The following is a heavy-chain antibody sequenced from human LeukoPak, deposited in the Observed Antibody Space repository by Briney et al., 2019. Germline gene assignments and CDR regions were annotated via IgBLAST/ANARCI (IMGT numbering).Heavy chain of an antibody. V-gene: IGHV1-2*02. CDR2: INPNSGGT. D-gene: IGHD6-19*01. CDR1: GYTFTGYY. Sequence: ASVKVSCKASGYTFTGYYMHWVRQAPGQGLEWMGWINPNSGGTNYAQKFQGRVTMTRDTSISTAYMELSRLRSDDTAVYYCARGGEQWLRYYYYYMDVWGKGTTVTVSS. CDR3: ARGGEQWLRYYYYYMDV. J-gene: IGHJ6*03.